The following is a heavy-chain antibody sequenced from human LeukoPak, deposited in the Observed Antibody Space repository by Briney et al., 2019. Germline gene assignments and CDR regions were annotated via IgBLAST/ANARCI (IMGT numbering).Heavy chain of an antibody. Sequence: PGGSLRLSCAASGFTFSSYGMHWVRQAPGKGLEWVAVISYDGSNKYYADSVKGRFTISRDNSKNTLYLQMNSLRAEDTAVYYCAKTREATRIFDYWGQGTLVTVSS. CDR3: AKTREATRIFDY. CDR1: GFTFSSYG. J-gene: IGHJ4*02. D-gene: IGHD5-24*01. CDR2: ISYDGSNK. V-gene: IGHV3-30*18.